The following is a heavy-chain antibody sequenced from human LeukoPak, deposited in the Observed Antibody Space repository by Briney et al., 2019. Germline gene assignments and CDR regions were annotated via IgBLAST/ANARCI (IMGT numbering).Heavy chain of an antibody. J-gene: IGHJ3*02. V-gene: IGHV3-23*01. CDR3: ARTSGSGTRDALNI. CDR1: GFTFTSHA. Sequence: PGGSLRLSCAASGFTFTSHAMSWVRQAPGNGLEWVSAISGSGGNTYSADSVKGRFTISRVNSKNTLYLQMNSLRVEDTAVYYCARTSGSGTRDALNIWGQGTMVTVSS. CDR2: ISGSGGNT. D-gene: IGHD3-10*01.